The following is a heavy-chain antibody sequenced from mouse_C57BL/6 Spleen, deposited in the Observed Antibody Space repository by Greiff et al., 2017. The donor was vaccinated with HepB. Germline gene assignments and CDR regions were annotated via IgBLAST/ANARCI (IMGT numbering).Heavy chain of an antibody. J-gene: IGHJ1*03. CDR3: ARGDDGYYGYFDV. CDR1: GYTFTSYT. V-gene: IGHV1-4*01. CDR2: INPSSGYT. Sequence: QVQLKESGAELARPGASVKMSCKASGYTFTSYTMHWVKQRPGQGLEWIGYINPSSGYTKYNQKFKDKATLTADKSSSTAYMQLSSLTSEDSAVYYCARGDDGYYGYFDVWGTGTTVTVSS. D-gene: IGHD2-3*01.